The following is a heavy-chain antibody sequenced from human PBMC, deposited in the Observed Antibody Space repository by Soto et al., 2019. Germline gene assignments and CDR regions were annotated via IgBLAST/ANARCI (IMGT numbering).Heavy chain of an antibody. CDR1: GFTFIKAY. J-gene: IGHJ6*02. V-gene: IGHV3-7*01. CDR2: IKQDGSEK. D-gene: IGHD4-4*01. CDR3: ARDTVTTGFGYYGMDV. Sequence: GGSLRLSCAASGFTFIKAYMNWVRQAPGKGLEWVANIKQDGSEKYYVDSVKDRSTISRDNAKNSLYLQMNSLRAEDTAVYYCARDTVTTGFGYYGMDVWGQGTTVTVSS.